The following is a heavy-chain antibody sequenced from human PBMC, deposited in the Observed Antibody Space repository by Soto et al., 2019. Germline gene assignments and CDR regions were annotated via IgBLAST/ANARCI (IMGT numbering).Heavy chain of an antibody. V-gene: IGHV4-59*11. CDR3: ARFTVTTTIAAFDI. D-gene: IGHD4-17*01. CDR2: IYYTGST. CDR1: GGSISSHY. J-gene: IGHJ3*02. Sequence: QVQLQESGPGMVKSSETLSLTCTVSGGSISSHYWSWIRQPPGRGLEWIAYIYYTGSTNYKPSLKSRVSISVATSKNHFSLKLSSVTAADTAVYYCARFTVTTTIAAFDIWGQGTMVTVSS.